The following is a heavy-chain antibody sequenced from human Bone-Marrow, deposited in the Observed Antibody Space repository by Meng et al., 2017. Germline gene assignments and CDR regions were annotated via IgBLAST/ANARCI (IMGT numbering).Heavy chain of an antibody. CDR1: GFTFTAYA. D-gene: IGHD3-10*01. CDR3: AKNAVRGLDY. J-gene: IGHJ4*02. CDR2: ISGSGATA. Sequence: GESLKISCAASGFTFTAYAMSWVRQAPGKGLEWVSAISGSGATAYYADSVKGRFTISRDNSNYTLYLQMNSLRADETAVYYCAKNAVRGLDYWGQGTLVTVSS. V-gene: IGHV3-23*01.